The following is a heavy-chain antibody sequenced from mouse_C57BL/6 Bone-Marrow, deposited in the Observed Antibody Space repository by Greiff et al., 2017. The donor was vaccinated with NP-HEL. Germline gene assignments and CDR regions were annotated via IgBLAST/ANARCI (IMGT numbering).Heavy chain of an antibody. CDR3: ASYYGYGGFAY. CDR1: GYSFTDYN. CDR2: INPNYGTT. V-gene: IGHV1-39*01. J-gene: IGHJ3*01. Sequence: EVKLMESGPELVKPGASVKISCKASGYSFTDYNMNWVKQSNGKSLEWIGVINPNYGTTSYNQKFKGKATLTVDQSSSTAYMQLNSLTSEDSAVYYCASYYGYGGFAYWGQGTLVTVSA. D-gene: IGHD2-2*01.